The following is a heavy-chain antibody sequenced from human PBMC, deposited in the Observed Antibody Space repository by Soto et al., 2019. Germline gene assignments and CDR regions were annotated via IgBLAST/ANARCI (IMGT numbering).Heavy chain of an antibody. V-gene: IGHV1-18*01. CDR2: ISAYNGNT. Sequence: VASVKVSCKASGYTFTSYGISWVRQAPGQGLEWMGWISAYNGNTNYAQKLQGRVTMTTDTSTSTAYMELRSLRSDDTAVYYCARDAIAVAGITYYYCMDVWGQGTTVTVSS. J-gene: IGHJ6*02. D-gene: IGHD6-19*01. CDR1: GYTFTSYG. CDR3: ARDAIAVAGITYYYCMDV.